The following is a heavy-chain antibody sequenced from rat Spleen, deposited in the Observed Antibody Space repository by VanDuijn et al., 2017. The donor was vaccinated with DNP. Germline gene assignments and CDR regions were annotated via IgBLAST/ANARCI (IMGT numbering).Heavy chain of an antibody. D-gene: IGHD1-11*01. J-gene: IGHJ3*01. Sequence: EVQLVESGGGLVQPGRSLKLSCAASGFTFSDYNMAWVRQAPKKGLEWVATIIYDGSRTYYRDSVKGRFTISRDNAKSSLYLQMNSLKSEDTATYYCARHGGLRALDWIAYWGQGTLVTVSS. V-gene: IGHV5S10*01. CDR1: GFTFSDYN. CDR3: ARHGGLRALDWIAY. CDR2: IIYDGSRT.